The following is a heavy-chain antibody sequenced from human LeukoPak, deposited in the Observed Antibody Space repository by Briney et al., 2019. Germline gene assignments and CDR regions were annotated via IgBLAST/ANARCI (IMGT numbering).Heavy chain of an antibody. V-gene: IGHV1-58*02. Sequence: GASVKVSCKASGFTFTSSAMQWVRQARGQRLEWIGWIVVGSGNTNYAQKFQERVTITRDMSTSTAYMELSSLRSEDTAVYYCARNRHSSSWGGENWFDPWGQGTLVTVSS. CDR1: GFTFTSSA. CDR2: IVVGSGNT. J-gene: IGHJ5*02. CDR3: ARNRHSSSWGGENWFDP. D-gene: IGHD6-13*01.